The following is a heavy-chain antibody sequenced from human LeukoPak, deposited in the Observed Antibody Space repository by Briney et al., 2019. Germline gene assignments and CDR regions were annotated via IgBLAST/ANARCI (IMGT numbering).Heavy chain of an antibody. Sequence: SVNVSCKASGYTFTSYGISWVRQAPGQGLEWMGWISTYNGHTNYARKVQGRVTMTTDTSTSTAYMELRSLRSDDTAVYYCARERKLWLSQLDYWGKGTLVTVSS. CDR2: ISTYNGHT. CDR1: GYTFTSYG. V-gene: IGHV1-18*01. CDR3: ARERKLWLSQLDY. D-gene: IGHD6-19*01. J-gene: IGHJ4*02.